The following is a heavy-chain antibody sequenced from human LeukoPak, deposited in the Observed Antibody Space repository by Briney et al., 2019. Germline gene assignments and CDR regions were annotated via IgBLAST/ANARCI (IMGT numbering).Heavy chain of an antibody. CDR1: GFTFSGSA. J-gene: IGHJ5*02. CDR3: TIGPGFDP. V-gene: IGHV3-73*01. Sequence: GGSLKLSCAASGFTFSGSAIHWVRQASGKGLEWVGRIRDKPNNYATAFAASVRGRFSISRDDSKNTAYLQMNSLKTEDTAVHYCTIGPGFDPWGQGTLVTVSS. CDR2: IRDKPNNYAT.